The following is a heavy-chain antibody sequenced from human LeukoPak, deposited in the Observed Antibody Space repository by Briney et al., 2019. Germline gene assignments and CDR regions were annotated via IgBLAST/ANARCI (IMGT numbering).Heavy chain of an antibody. Sequence: GASVKVSCKASGYTFTSYGISWVRQAPGQGLEWMGWISAYNGNTNYAQKLQGRVAMTTDTSTSTAYMELRSLRSDDTAVYYCARVGYDFWSGPLDYWGQGTLVTVSS. CDR1: GYTFTSYG. D-gene: IGHD3-3*01. CDR2: ISAYNGNT. CDR3: ARVGYDFWSGPLDY. J-gene: IGHJ4*02. V-gene: IGHV1-18*01.